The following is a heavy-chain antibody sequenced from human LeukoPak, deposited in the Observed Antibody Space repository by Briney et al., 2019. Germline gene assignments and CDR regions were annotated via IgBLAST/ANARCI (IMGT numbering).Heavy chain of an antibody. CDR1: GFTFSTYA. J-gene: IGHJ4*02. CDR3: VKVDRGGDWLLNPDYFDY. D-gene: IGHD3-9*01. CDR2: ISGSGGST. Sequence: QPGGSLRLSCAASGFTFSTYAMTWVRQAPGKGLEWVSAISGSGGSTYYADSVKGRFTISRDNSKNTLYLQMSSLRAEDTAVYYCVKVDRGGDWLLNPDYFDYWGQGTLVTVSS. V-gene: IGHV3-23*01.